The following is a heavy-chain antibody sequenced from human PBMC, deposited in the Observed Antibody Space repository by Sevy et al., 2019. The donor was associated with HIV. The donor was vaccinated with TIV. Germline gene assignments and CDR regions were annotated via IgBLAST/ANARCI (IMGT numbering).Heavy chain of an antibody. D-gene: IGHD2-21*01. J-gene: IGHJ4*02. Sequence: GGSLRLSCAASGFTFSSYAMHWVRQAPGKGLEWVADISSGNTYTNYADSVKGRFTISRDNAKKSLYLQMNTLRAEDTAVYYCARLRVIASAPYYFDYWGQGALVTVSS. CDR1: GFTFSSYA. CDR2: ISSGNTYT. CDR3: ARLRVIASAPYYFDY. V-gene: IGHV3-21*05.